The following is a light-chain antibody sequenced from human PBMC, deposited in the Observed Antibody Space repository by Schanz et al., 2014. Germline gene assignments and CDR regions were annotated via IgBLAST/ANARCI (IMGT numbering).Light chain of an antibody. CDR3: QQYNNWPPGAT. CDR2: GAS. CDR1: QSVSSN. Sequence: EIVMTQSPVTLSVSPGESATLSCRASQSVSSNLAWFQQKPGQAPRLLIYGASSRATGIPDRFSGSGSGTEFTLTISNLQSEDFAVYYCQQYNNWPPGATFGQGTKVE. V-gene: IGKV3D-15*01. J-gene: IGKJ1*01.